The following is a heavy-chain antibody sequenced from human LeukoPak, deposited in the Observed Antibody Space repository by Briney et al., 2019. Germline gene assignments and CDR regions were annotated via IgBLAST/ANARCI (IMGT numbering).Heavy chain of an antibody. Sequence: GGSLRLSCAASGFTFSNYAMNWVRQAPGKGLEGVSGIFGGDGGTYYADSVKGRFIISRDNSKNTLYVQMNSLRAEDTAVYYCARGALYYMDVWGKGTTVTISS. CDR1: GFTFSNYA. CDR2: IFGGDGGT. J-gene: IGHJ6*03. CDR3: ARGALYYMDV. V-gene: IGHV3-23*01.